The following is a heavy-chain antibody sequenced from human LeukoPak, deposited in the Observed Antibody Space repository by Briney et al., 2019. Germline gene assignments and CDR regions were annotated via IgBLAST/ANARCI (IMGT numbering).Heavy chain of an antibody. V-gene: IGHV4-39*01. CDR1: GGSISSSTYY. J-gene: IGHJ4*02. CDR2: IYFSGRT. D-gene: IGHD6-19*01. Sequence: SETLSLTCAVSGGSISSSTYYWGRIPQPPGKGLEWIGSIYFSGRTYYNPSIKSRVTISVDTTKNQFFLKLSSGTAADTAVYYCARQAGLYNSGGYAHWGQGTLDTVSS. CDR3: ARQAGLYNSGGYAH.